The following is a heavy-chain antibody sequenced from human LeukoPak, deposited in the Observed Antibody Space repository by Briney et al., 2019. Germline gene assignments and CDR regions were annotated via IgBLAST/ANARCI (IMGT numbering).Heavy chain of an antibody. J-gene: IGHJ4*02. V-gene: IGHV1-24*01. CDR1: GYTLTELS. CDR2: FDPEDGET. Sequence: ASEKVSCKVSGYTLTELSMHWVRQAPGKGLEWMGGFDPEDGETIYAQKFQGRVTMTEDTSTDTAYMELSSLRSEDTAVYYCATAVFGVVIIPNYFDYWGQGTLVTVSS. D-gene: IGHD3-3*01. CDR3: ATAVFGVVIIPNYFDY.